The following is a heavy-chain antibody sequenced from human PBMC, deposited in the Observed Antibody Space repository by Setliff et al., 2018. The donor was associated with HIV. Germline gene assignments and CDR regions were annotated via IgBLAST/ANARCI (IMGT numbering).Heavy chain of an antibody. J-gene: IGHJ5*02. V-gene: IGHV1-18*01. CDR2: ISAYNGNT. CDR1: GYTFISYG. Sequence: ASVKVSCKASGYTFISYGISWVRQAPGQGLEWMGWISAYNGNTNYAQKLQARVTMTTDTSTSTAYMELRSLRSDDTAVYYCAKCSEMLGTPATSSGYYCGWFDPWGQGTLVTVSS. D-gene: IGHD3-22*01. CDR3: AKCSEMLGTPATSSGYYCGWFDP.